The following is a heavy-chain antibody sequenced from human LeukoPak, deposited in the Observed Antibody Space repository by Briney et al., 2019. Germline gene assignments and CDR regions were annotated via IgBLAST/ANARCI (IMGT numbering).Heavy chain of an antibody. CDR2: IKSDGSAP. D-gene: IGHD1-1*01. Sequence: SGGSLRLSCAASGFTFSTYWMHWVRRAPGKGLVWVSRIKSDGSAPIYADSVKGGFTISRDNAKNTLYLQINSLRAEDTAVYYCARGNGYFDYWGQGTLVTVSS. V-gene: IGHV3-74*01. J-gene: IGHJ4*02. CDR1: GFTFSTYW. CDR3: ARGNGYFDY.